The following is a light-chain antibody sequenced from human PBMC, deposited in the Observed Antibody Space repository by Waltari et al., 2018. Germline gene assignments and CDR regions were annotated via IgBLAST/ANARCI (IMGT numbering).Light chain of an antibody. V-gene: IGLV2-11*01. Sequence: LTQPRSVSESPGQSVTISCTGTSSDVGGYNYISWYQHHPGKAPKLIIYDVTKWPSGVPDRFSASKSGNTASLTISGLRAEDEADYYCSSYAGTYTGVFGGGTKLTVL. CDR3: SSYAGTYTGV. CDR1: SSDVGGYNY. J-gene: IGLJ3*02. CDR2: DVT.